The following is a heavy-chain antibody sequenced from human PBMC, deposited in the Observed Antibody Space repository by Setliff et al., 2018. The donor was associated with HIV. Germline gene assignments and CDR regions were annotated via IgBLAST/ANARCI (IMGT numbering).Heavy chain of an antibody. Sequence: SETLSLTCTVSGGSISSYYWSWIRQPPGKGLEWIGYIYYSGSTNYNPSLKSRVTLSVDTSKNKFSLKLSSVTAADTAVYYCARHARRITMTTDWDFDLWGRGTRVTVSS. CDR3: ARHARRITMTTDWDFDL. V-gene: IGHV4-59*08. CDR1: GGSISSYY. CDR2: IYYSGST. D-gene: IGHD3-22*01. J-gene: IGHJ2*01.